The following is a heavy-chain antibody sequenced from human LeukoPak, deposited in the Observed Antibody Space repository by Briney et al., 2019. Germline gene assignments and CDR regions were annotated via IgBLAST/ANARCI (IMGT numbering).Heavy chain of an antibody. J-gene: IGHJ6*03. Sequence: ASVKVSCKASGYTFTSYDINWVRQATGQGLEWMGWMNPNSGNTGYAQKFQGRVTMTTNTSISTAYMELSSLRSDDTAVYYCARAGSSGLLYYYYMDVWGKGTTVTTSS. CDR3: ARAGSSGLLYYYYMDV. V-gene: IGHV1-8*01. D-gene: IGHD3-22*01. CDR1: GYTFTSYD. CDR2: MNPNSGNT.